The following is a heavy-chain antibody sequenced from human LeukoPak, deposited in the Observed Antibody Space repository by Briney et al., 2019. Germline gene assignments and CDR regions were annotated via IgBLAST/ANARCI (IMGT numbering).Heavy chain of an antibody. D-gene: IGHD3-3*01. CDR3: ARGITIFGVVINGMDV. CDR1: GGSISSSSYY. V-gene: IGHV4-39*07. CDR2: IYYSGST. Sequence: SETLSLTCTVSGGSISSSSYYWGRIRQPPGKGLEWIGSIYYSGSTYYNPSLKSRVTISVDTSKNQFSLKLSSVTAADTAVYYCARGITIFGVVINGMDVWGQGTTVTVSS. J-gene: IGHJ6*02.